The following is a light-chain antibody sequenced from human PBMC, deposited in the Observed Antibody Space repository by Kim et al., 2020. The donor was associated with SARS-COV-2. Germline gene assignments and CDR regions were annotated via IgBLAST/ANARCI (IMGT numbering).Light chain of an antibody. J-gene: IGLJ2*01. V-gene: IGLV2-14*03. Sequence: SPGQSITISCTGTSSDVGAYKFVSWYQQHPGEAPKVLIYDVSERPSGVSNRFSGSKSGNTASLTISGLQAEDEATYYCSSYANSVLFGGGTKLTVL. CDR3: SSYANSVL. CDR1: SSDVGAYKF. CDR2: DVS.